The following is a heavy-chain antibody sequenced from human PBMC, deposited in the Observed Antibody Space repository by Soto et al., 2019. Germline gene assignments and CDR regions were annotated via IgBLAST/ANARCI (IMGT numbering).Heavy chain of an antibody. Sequence: PGESLKISCKGSGYSFTSYWIGWVRQMPGKGLEWMGIIYPGDSDTRYSPSFQGQVTTSADKSISTAYLQWSSLKASDTAMYYCARTKYSYGSNYGMDVWGQGTTVTVSS. V-gene: IGHV5-51*01. CDR1: GYSFTSYW. CDR2: IYPGDSDT. CDR3: ARTKYSYGSNYGMDV. J-gene: IGHJ6*02. D-gene: IGHD5-18*01.